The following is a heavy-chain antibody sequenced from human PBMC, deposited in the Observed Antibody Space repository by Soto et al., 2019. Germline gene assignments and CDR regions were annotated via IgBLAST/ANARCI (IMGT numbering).Heavy chain of an antibody. J-gene: IGHJ6*02. CDR3: AKAPKGNYYYGMDV. D-gene: IGHD6-13*01. CDR1: GFTFSSYA. CDR2: ISGSGGNT. V-gene: IGHV3-23*01. Sequence: GSLRLSCEDSGFTFSSYAMSWVRQAPGKGLEWVSGISGSGGNTYYPDSVKGRFTISRDNSKKTLYLQMNSLRAEDTAVYYCAKAPKGNYYYGMDVWGQGT.